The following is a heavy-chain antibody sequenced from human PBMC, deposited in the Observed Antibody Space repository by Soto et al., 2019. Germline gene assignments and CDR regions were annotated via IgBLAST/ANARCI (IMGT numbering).Heavy chain of an antibody. Sequence: SETLSLTCTVSGGSISSGDYYWSWIRQPPGKGLEWIGYIYYSGSTYYNPSLKSRVTISVDTSKNQFSLKLSSVTAADTAVYYCARDPVEMATIGHAAFDIWGQGTMVTV. CDR1: GGSISSGDYY. CDR2: IYYSGST. CDR3: ARDPVEMATIGHAAFDI. V-gene: IGHV4-30-4*01. J-gene: IGHJ3*02. D-gene: IGHD5-12*01.